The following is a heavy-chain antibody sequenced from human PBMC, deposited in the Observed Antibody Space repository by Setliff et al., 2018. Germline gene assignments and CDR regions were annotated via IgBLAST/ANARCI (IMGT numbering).Heavy chain of an antibody. V-gene: IGHV3-11*01. Sequence: GGSLRLSCAASGFTFSDYYMSWIRQAPGKGLEWVSYITSSGTTTFYTDSVKGRFAISRDNARNSLYLQMNRLRVEYTAVYYCARDERREGGPLGYWGQGTLVTV. CDR2: ITSSGTTT. J-gene: IGHJ4*02. CDR3: ARDERREGGPLGY. CDR1: GFTFSDYY. D-gene: IGHD1-1*01.